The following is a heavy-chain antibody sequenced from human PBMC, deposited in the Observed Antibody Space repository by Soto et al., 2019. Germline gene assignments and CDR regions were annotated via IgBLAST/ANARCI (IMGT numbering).Heavy chain of an antibody. Sequence: SETLSLTCTVSGGSLSSYYWGLIRQPPGKGLEWIGYIYYSGSTNYNPSLKSRVTISVDTSKNQFSLKLSSVTAADTAVYYCARVGRGYSGYDITFFDYWGQGTLVTVSS. CDR3: ARVGRGYSGYDITFFDY. CDR2: IYYSGST. V-gene: IGHV4-59*01. J-gene: IGHJ4*02. D-gene: IGHD5-12*01. CDR1: GGSLSSYY.